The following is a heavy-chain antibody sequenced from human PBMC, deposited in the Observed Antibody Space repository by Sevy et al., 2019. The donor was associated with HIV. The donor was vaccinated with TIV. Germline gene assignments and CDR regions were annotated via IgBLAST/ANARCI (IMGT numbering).Heavy chain of an antibody. V-gene: IGHV3-33*01. D-gene: IGHD5-18*01. CDR3: ARDGGRGYSYGTPPNDY. J-gene: IGHJ4*02. CDR1: GFTFSSYG. CDR2: IWYDGSNK. Sequence: GGSLRLSCAASGFTFSSYGMHWVRQAPGKGLEWVAVIWYDGSNKYYADSVKGRFTISRDNSKNTLYLQMNSLRAEDTAVYYCARDGGRGYSYGTPPNDYWGQGTLDTVSS.